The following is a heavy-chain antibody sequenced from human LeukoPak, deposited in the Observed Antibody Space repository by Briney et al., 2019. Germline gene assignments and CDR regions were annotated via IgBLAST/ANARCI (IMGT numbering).Heavy chain of an antibody. Sequence: ASVKVSCKASGYTFTCYYMHWVRQAPGQGLEWMGWINPNSGGTNYAQKFQGRVTMTRDTSISTANMELSRLRSDDTAVYHCARGSSKYQLLPLDYWGQGTLVTVSS. CDR3: ARGSSKYQLLPLDY. J-gene: IGHJ4*02. D-gene: IGHD2-2*01. V-gene: IGHV1-2*02. CDR1: GYTFTCYY. CDR2: INPNSGGT.